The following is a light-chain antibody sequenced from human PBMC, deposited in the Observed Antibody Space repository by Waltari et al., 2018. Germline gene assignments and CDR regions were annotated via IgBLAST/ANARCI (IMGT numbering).Light chain of an antibody. CDR1: SSDAGRYNY. CDR2: DVT. V-gene: IGLV2-14*01. Sequence: QSALTQPASVSGSPGQSITISCTGSSSDAGRYNYVSWYQQFPDRAPKPIIYDVTNRPSGVSNRFSGSKSANTASLTISGLQPEDEAEYYCASYNPGSTLVFGGGTKLTVL. CDR3: ASYNPGSTLV. J-gene: IGLJ3*02.